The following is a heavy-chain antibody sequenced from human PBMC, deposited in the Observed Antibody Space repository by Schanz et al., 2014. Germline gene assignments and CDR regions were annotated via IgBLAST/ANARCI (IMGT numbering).Heavy chain of an antibody. J-gene: IGHJ2*01. CDR1: GFTLSNYA. V-gene: IGHV3-23*01. CDR3: AKDAPYPFDL. Sequence: DVHLLESGGGLAQPGGSLRLSCAASGFTLSNYAMSWVRQAPGKGLEWVSSISGDHRNTFYADSVKGRFTISRDNSKNTLYLQMNSLRAEDTAIYYCAKDAPYPFDLWGRGTLITVSS. CDR2: ISGDHRNT.